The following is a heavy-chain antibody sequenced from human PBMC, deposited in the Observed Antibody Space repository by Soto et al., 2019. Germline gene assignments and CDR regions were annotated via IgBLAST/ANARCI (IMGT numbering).Heavy chain of an antibody. D-gene: IGHD3-3*01. CDR3: ARVLVYDFWSGYYDY. J-gene: IGHJ4*02. CDR2: IYYSGST. V-gene: IGHV4-59*01. Sequence: SETLSLTCTVSGGSISSYYWSWIRQPPGKGLEWIGYIYYSGSTNYNPSLKSRVTISVDTSKNQFSLKLSSVTAADTAVYYCARVLVYDFWSGYYDYWGKGTLVTVPS. CDR1: GGSISSYY.